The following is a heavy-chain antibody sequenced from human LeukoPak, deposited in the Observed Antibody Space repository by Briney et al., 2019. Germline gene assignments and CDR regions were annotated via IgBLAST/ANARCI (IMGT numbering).Heavy chain of an antibody. CDR3: VGGGSRTYNAYRYYYGLDV. D-gene: IGHD3-10*01. V-gene: IGHV3-23*01. Sequence: TGGSLRLSCAASGFTFSSYSMNWVRQAPGKGLEWVSAISDSGGSTYYADSVKGRFTISRDNSKNTLYLQMNSLRAEDTAVYYCVGGGSRTYNAYRYYYGLDVWGQGTPVTVSS. J-gene: IGHJ6*02. CDR1: GFTFSSYS. CDR2: ISDSGGST.